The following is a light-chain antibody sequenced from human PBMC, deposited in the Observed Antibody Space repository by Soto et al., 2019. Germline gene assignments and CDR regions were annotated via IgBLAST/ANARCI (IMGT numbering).Light chain of an antibody. Sequence: QSVLTQPPSASGSPGQSVTISCTGTSSDVGAYNYVSWYQQHPGKAPKLMIYEVTKRPSGVPDRFSGSKSGNTASLTVSWLQAEDEADYYCSSFAGSIFYVFGTGTKVTVL. CDR3: SSFAGSIFYV. CDR1: SSDVGAYNY. CDR2: EVT. V-gene: IGLV2-8*01. J-gene: IGLJ1*01.